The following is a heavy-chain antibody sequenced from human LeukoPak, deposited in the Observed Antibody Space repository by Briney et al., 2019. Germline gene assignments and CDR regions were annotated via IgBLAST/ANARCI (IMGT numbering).Heavy chain of an antibody. CDR1: GFTFYNAW. V-gene: IGHV3-15*01. J-gene: IGHJ3*02. D-gene: IGHD3-16*01. CDR3: SKQLTWGSYPYTDAFDM. Sequence: GGSLRLSCAASGFTFYNAWMSWVRQAPGKGLEWVGRIKSKTDGGTTDYAAPVKGRFTISRDNSKNTLYLQMNSLRAYDTAVYYCSKQLTWGSYPYTDAFDMWGEGTMVTVSS. CDR2: IKSKTDGGTT.